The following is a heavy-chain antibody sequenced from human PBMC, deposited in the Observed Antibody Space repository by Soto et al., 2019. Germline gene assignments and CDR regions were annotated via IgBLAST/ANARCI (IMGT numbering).Heavy chain of an antibody. CDR3: AKHPRQKAAGGSPFARVNYYCMDV. CDR2: VSGSGEST. Sequence: ESGGGLVQPGGSLRLSCAASGFTFSNFAMSWVRQAPGKGLEWVSGVSGSGESTYYADSVKGGFTISRDNARDTLYLQMNSLRADDTAVYYCAKHPRQKAAGGSPFARVNYYCMDVWGKGTTVTVS. J-gene: IGHJ6*03. V-gene: IGHV3-23*01. CDR1: GFTFSNFA. D-gene: IGHD6-13*01.